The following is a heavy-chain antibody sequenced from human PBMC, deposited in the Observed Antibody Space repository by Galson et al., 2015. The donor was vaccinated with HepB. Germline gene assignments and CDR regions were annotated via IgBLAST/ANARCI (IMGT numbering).Heavy chain of an antibody. CDR2: IYYSGST. CDR1: GYSISSGYY. D-gene: IGHD3-10*01. CDR3: ASRAGSGSYCYFDY. V-gene: IGHV4-38-2*02. Sequence: SLTCTVSGYSISSGYYWGWIRQPPGKGLEWIGSIYYSGSTHYNPSLKGRVTISVATSKNQFSLKLSSVTAADTAVYYCASRAGSGSYCYFDYWGQGTLVTVSS. J-gene: IGHJ4*02.